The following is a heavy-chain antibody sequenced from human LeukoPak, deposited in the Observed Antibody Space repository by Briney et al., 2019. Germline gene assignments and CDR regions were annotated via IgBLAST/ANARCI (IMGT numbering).Heavy chain of an antibody. CDR3: AREAREGSGSYYGSFDY. CDR1: GFTFSSYE. Sequence: PGGSLRLSCAASGFTFSSYEMNWVRQAPGKGLEWVSYISSSGSTIYYADSVKGRFTISRDNAKNSLYLQMNSLRAEDTAVYYCAREAREGSGSYYGSFDYWGQGTLVTVSS. CDR2: ISSSGSTI. V-gene: IGHV3-48*03. J-gene: IGHJ4*02. D-gene: IGHD3-10*01.